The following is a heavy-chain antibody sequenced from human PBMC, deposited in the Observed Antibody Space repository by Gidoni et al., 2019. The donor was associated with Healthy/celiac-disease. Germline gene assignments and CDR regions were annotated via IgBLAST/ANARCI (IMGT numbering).Heavy chain of an antibody. CDR3: AKDGGDRNYVSYYYGMDV. CDR1: GFTFSSHA. D-gene: IGHD4-4*01. J-gene: IGHJ6*02. CDR2: ITGSGDST. Sequence: EVQLLESGGGWVQPGGSLRLSCAASGFTFSSHAMNWVRQAPGKGLEWVSVITGSGDSTYYADAVKGRFTISRDNSKNTLYLQTNSLRAEDTAIYYCAKDGGDRNYVSYYYGMDVWGQGTTVTVSS. V-gene: IGHV3-23*01.